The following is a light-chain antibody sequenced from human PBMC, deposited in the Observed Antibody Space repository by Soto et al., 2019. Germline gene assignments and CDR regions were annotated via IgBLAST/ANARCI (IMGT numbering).Light chain of an antibody. CDR3: QHYNSWPLT. J-gene: IGKJ4*01. Sequence: EIVMAQSPATLSASPGERATLSCRSSQPVSSNLAWYQQKPGQAPRLLIYGVSTRATGIPARFSGSGSGTEFTRTISSLQSEDFAVYYCQHYNSWPLTFGGGTKVEIK. CDR2: GVS. CDR1: QPVSSN. V-gene: IGKV3-15*01.